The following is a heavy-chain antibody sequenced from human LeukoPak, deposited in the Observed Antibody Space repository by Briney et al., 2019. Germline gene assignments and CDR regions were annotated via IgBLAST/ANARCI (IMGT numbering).Heavy chain of an antibody. Sequence: SGGSLRLSCAASGFTFSSYAMSWVRQAPGKGVELVSAISGSGGSTYYADSVKGRFTISRDNSKNTLYLQMNSLRAEDTAVYYCAKDWSIVVVTATGIDYWGQGTLVTVSS. J-gene: IGHJ4*02. CDR3: AKDWSIVVVTATGIDY. D-gene: IGHD2-21*02. V-gene: IGHV3-23*01. CDR2: ISGSGGST. CDR1: GFTFSSYA.